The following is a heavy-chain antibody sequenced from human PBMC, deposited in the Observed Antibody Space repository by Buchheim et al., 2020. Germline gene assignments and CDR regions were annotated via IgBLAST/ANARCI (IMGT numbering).Heavy chain of an antibody. CDR2: ISYDGSNK. V-gene: IGHV3-30*03. CDR1: GFTFSSYG. D-gene: IGHD2-2*01. J-gene: IGHJ5*02. Sequence: QVQLVESGGGVVQPGRSLRLSCAASGFTFSSYGMHWVRQAPGKGLEWVAVISYDGSNKYYADSVKGRFTISRDNSKNTLTLQMNSLRVEDTAVYYCASETFSTSRSSRVRWFDPWGQGT. CDR3: ASETFSTSRSSRVRWFDP.